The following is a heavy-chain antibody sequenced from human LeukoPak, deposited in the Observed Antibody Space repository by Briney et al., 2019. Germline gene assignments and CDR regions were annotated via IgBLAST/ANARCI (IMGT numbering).Heavy chain of an antibody. Sequence: PSETLSLTCAVSGGSISSSSYYWGWIRQPPGKGLEWIGSIYYSGSTYYNPSLKSRVTISVDTSKNQFSLKLSSVTAADTAVYYCARSPRRVRGIHMDVWGQGTTVTVSS. J-gene: IGHJ6*02. CDR2: IYYSGST. CDR3: ARSPRRVRGIHMDV. D-gene: IGHD3-10*01. CDR1: GGSISSSSYY. V-gene: IGHV4-39*01.